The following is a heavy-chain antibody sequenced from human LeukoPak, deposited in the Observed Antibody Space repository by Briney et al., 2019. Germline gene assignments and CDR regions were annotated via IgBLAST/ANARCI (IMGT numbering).Heavy chain of an antibody. D-gene: IGHD6-13*01. CDR2: ISNSGATI. CDR1: GFTFSSYA. V-gene: IGHV3-48*03. CDR3: ARATFSSSGHSY. J-gene: IGHJ4*02. Sequence: GGSLRLSRAASGFTFSSYAMNWVRQAPGKGLEWVSYISNSGATIYYADSVKGRFTISRDNAKSSLFLQMNSLRAEDTGVYYCARATFSSSGHSYWGQGTLVTVSS.